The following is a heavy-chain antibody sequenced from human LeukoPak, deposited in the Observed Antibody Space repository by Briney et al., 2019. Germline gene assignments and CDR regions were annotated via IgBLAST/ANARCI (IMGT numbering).Heavy chain of an antibody. CDR3: ARDVGLKNCSSTSCYRDYFDY. V-gene: IGHV4-39*07. J-gene: IGHJ4*02. D-gene: IGHD2-2*01. CDR2: IYYSGST. CDR1: GGSISSSSYY. Sequence: SETLSLTCTVSGGSISSSSYYWGWIRQPPGKGLEWIGSIYYSGSTYYNPSLKSRVTISVDTSKNQFSLKLSSVTAADTAVYYCARDVGLKNCSSTSCYRDYFDYWGQGTLVTVSS.